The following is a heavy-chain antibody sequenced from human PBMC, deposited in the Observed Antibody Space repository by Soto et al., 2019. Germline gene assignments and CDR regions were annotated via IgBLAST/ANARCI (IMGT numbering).Heavy chain of an antibody. CDR2: ISYGGGTT. J-gene: IGHJ4*02. V-gene: IGHV3-23*01. Sequence: EVQLLESGGGLVQPGGSLRLSCAASEFTFSNYAMSWVRQAPGKGLEWVSVISYGGGTTYYADSVKGRFTISRDNSKNTLYLQMNSLRAEDTAVYYCAKNLGYYYDSTGYHFDYWGQGTRVTVSS. CDR3: AKNLGYYYDSTGYHFDY. D-gene: IGHD3-22*01. CDR1: EFTFSNYA.